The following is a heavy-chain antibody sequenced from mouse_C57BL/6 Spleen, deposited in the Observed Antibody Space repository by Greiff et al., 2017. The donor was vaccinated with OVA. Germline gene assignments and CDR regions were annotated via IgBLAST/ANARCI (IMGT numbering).Heavy chain of an antibody. V-gene: IGHV1-5*01. J-gene: IGHJ2*01. CDR3: TREFDY. CDR2: IHPGNSDT. Sequence: EVQLQQSGTVLARPGASVKMSCKTSGYTFTSYWMHWVNQRPGQGLEWIGAIHPGNSDTSYNQKFKGKATLTAFTSASTAYIELSSLTNEDSAVYYCTREFDYWGQGTTLTVSS. CDR1: GYTFTSYW.